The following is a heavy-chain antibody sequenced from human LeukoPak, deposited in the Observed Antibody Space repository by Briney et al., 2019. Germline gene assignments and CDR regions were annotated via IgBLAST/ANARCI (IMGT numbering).Heavy chain of an antibody. D-gene: IGHD3-10*01. CDR3: AKDIGFGSGSYQGYYGMDV. CDR2: ISWDGGST. CDR1: GFTFDDYT. J-gene: IGHJ6*02. Sequence: GGSLRLSCAASGFTFDDYTMHWVRQAPGKGLEWVSLISWDGGSTYYADSVKGRFTISRDNSKNSLYLQMNSLRTEDTALYYCAKDIGFGSGSYQGYYGMDVRGQGTTVTVSS. V-gene: IGHV3-43*01.